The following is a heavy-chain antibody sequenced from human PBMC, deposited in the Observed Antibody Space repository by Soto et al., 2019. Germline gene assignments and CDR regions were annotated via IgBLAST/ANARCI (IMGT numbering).Heavy chain of an antibody. V-gene: IGHV1-2*02. CDR2: INPNVGDT. J-gene: IGHJ1*01. CDR1: GYTFTDYY. D-gene: IGHD6-19*01. Sequence: QVQLVQSGVEVKKPGASVKVSCKTSGYTFTDYYIHWVRQAPGQGLEWLGWINPNVGDTNYAQRFKDGVTMTRDTSMSTAYMELSSLQSDDTAVYYCARSPTYSTGWSTFQHWGQGTLVLVSS. CDR3: ARSPTYSTGWSTFQH.